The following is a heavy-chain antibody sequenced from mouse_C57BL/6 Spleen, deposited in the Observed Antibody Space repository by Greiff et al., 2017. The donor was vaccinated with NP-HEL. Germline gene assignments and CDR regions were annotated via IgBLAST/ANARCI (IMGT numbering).Heavy chain of an antibody. D-gene: IGHD1-1*01. CDR3: AIPSTVVAPGFAY. J-gene: IGHJ3*01. Sequence: VQLQQPGAELVKPGASVKVSCKASGYTFTSYWMHWVKQRPGQGLEWIGRIHPSDSDTNYNQKFKGKATLTVDKSSSTAYMQLSSLTSEDSAVYYCAIPSTVVAPGFAYWGQGTLVTVSA. CDR1: GYTFTSYW. V-gene: IGHV1-74*01. CDR2: IHPSDSDT.